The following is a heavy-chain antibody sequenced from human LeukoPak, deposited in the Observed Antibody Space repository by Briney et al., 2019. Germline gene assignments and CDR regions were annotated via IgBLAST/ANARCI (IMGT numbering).Heavy chain of an antibody. J-gene: IGHJ6*03. CDR3: ARVWFNILTGYSTDMDV. V-gene: IGHV1-3*01. D-gene: IGHD3-9*01. CDR1: GYTFTSYA. Sequence: GASVKVSCKASGYTFTSYAMHWVRQAPGQRLEWMGWINAGNGNTKYSQKFQGRVTITRDTSASTAYMELRSLRSDDTAVYYCARVWFNILTGYSTDMDVWGKGTTVTVSS. CDR2: INAGNGNT.